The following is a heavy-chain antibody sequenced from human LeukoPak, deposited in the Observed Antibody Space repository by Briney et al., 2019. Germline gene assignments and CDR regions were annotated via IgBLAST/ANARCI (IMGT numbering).Heavy chain of an antibody. J-gene: IGHJ4*02. CDR3: ARENPPYGSADY. D-gene: IGHD3-10*01. Sequence: SETLSLTCTVSGGSISSGDYYWSWIRQPPGKGLEWIGYIYYSGSTNYNPSLKSRVTISVDTSKNQFSLKLSSVTAADTAVYYCARENPPYGSADYWGQGALVTVSS. CDR1: GGSISSGDYY. CDR2: IYYSGST. V-gene: IGHV4-61*08.